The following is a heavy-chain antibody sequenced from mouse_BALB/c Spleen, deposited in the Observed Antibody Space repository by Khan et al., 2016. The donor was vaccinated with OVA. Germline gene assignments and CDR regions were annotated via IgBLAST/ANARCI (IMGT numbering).Heavy chain of an antibody. CDR1: GYTFTTAG. D-gene: IGHD2-12*01. CDR3: ARGGAAYYRSDGGAMDY. V-gene: IGHV9-4*02. J-gene: IGHJ4*01. Sequence: QVQLQQSGPELKKPGETVRISCKASGYTFTTAGIQWVQKMPGKGLQWIGWINTHSGVPKYAEDFKGRFAFSLETSASTAYLQITNLKNEDTATYFCARGGAAYYRSDGGAMDYWGQGTSVTVSS. CDR2: INTHSGVP.